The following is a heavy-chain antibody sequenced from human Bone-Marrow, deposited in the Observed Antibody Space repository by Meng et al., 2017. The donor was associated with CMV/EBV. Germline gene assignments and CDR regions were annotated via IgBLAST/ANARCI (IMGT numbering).Heavy chain of an antibody. Sequence: ASVKVSCKASGGTFTSYYMHWVRQAPGQGLEWMGIINPSGGSTTYAQKFQGRVTMTRDTSTSTVYMELSSLRSEDTAVYYCARGGNIVVVVAATLADYWGHGTLVTVSS. V-gene: IGHV1-46*01. CDR1: GGTFTSYY. CDR2: INPSGGST. D-gene: IGHD2-15*01. J-gene: IGHJ4*01. CDR3: ARGGNIVVVVAATLADY.